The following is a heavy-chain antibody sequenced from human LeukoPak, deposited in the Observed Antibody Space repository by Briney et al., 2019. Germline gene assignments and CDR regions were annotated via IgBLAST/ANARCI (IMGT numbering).Heavy chain of an antibody. Sequence: SETLSLTCTVSGGSIRGYFWSWIRQPAGPRLGWIGRLHDYGNSNPNPSLQRRITMALVTSRNQVSLKLTSVAVAAPAVYYCARGPSGYGGTCPFDHWGPGTLVTVSS. CDR2: LHDYGNS. J-gene: IGHJ4*02. D-gene: IGHD2-15*01. V-gene: IGHV4-4*07. CDR1: GGSIRGYF. CDR3: ARGPSGYGGTCPFDH.